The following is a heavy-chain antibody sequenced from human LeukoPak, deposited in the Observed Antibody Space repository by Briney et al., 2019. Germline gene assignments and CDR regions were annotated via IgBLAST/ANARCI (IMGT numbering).Heavy chain of an antibody. CDR3: ATDRNSGKYYDY. CDR1: GFTFSSFA. V-gene: IGHV3-23*01. J-gene: IGHJ4*02. D-gene: IGHD1-26*01. CDR2: ISGSGIST. Sequence: GGSLRLSCAASGFTFSSFAMTWVRQAPGKGLEWVSSISGSGISTYYSDSVKGRFTISRDNAKNTLYLQMDSLRAEDTAVYYCATDRNSGKYYDYWGQGTLVTVSS.